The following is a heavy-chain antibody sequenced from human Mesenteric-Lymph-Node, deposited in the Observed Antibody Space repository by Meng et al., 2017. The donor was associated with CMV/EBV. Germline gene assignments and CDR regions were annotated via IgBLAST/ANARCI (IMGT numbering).Heavy chain of an antibody. CDR2: INHRGST. J-gene: IGHJ4*02. D-gene: IGHD2/OR15-2a*01. V-gene: IGHV4-34*01. CDR1: GASFTSYY. Sequence: SETLSRTCAVYGASFTSYYWSWIRQSPGKGLEWIGEINHRGSTIYNPSLKSRVTISVDTSKSQFSLNLTSVTAADTAVYYCARPQNTWGQGTLVTVSS. CDR3: ARPQNT.